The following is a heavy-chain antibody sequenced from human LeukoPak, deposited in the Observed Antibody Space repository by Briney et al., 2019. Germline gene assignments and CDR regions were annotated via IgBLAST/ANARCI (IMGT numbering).Heavy chain of an antibody. Sequence: SETLSLTCTVSGGSISSYYWSWIRQPPGKGLEWIGYIYYSGSTNYNPSLKSRVTISVDMSKNQFSLKLSSVTAADTAVYYCARTGRGTWWFDPWGQRTLVTVSS. CDR1: GGSISSYY. V-gene: IGHV4-59*01. D-gene: IGHD1-7*01. J-gene: IGHJ5*02. CDR3: ARTGRGTWWFDP. CDR2: IYYSGST.